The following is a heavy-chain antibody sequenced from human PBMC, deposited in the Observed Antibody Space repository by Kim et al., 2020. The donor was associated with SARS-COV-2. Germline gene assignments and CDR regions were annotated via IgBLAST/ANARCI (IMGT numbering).Heavy chain of an antibody. V-gene: IGHV4-59*01. D-gene: IGHD3-22*01. J-gene: IGHJ3*02. CDR3: ARAKGESDYYDSSGYYYIVGAFDI. Sequence: SETLSLTCTVSGGSISSYYWSWIRQPPGKGLEWIGYIYYSGSTNYNPSLKSRVTISVDTSKNQFSLKLSSVTAADTAVYYCARAKGESDYYDSSGYYYIVGAFDIWGQGTMVTVSS. CDR2: IYYSGST. CDR1: GGSISSYY.